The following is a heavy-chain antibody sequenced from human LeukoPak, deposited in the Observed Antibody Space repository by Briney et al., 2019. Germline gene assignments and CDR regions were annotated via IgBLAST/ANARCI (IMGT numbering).Heavy chain of an antibody. CDR1: GYTLTELS. Sequence: ASVKVSCKVSGYTLTELSMHWVRQAPGKGVEWMGGFDPEDGETIYAQKFQGRVTMTEDTSTDTAYMELSSLRSEDTAVYYCASKAYYYGSGSYRAFDIWGQGTMVTVSS. J-gene: IGHJ3*02. D-gene: IGHD3-10*01. V-gene: IGHV1-24*01. CDR2: FDPEDGET. CDR3: ASKAYYYGSGSYRAFDI.